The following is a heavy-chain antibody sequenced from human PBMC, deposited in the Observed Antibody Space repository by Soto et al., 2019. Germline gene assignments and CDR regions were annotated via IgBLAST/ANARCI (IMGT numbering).Heavy chain of an antibody. CDR1: GFTFSSFG. J-gene: IGHJ4*02. CDR3: AKIPNYNILTVHIDY. CDR2: ITYDGSDK. V-gene: IGHV3-30*18. Sequence: PGGSLRLSCVASGFTFSSFGMHWVRQAPGKAMEWVAVITYDGSDKYYADSVKGRFTISRDNSKNTLYLQMNSLKTEDTAMYYCAKIPNYNILTVHIDYGGQGTLVTVS. D-gene: IGHD3-9*01.